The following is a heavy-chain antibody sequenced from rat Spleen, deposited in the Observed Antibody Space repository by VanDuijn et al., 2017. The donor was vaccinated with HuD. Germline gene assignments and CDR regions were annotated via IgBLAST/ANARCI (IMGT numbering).Heavy chain of an antibody. CDR2: ISYDGGST. D-gene: IGHD1-4*01. V-gene: IGHV5-20*01. CDR1: GFTFSDYY. Sequence: EVQLVESGGGLVQPGRSLKLSCAASGFTFSDYYLAWVRQAPKKGLEWVASISYDGGSTYYRDSVKGRFTISRDNAKSSLYLQMDSLRSEDTATYYCATPTPGIPFAYWGQGTLVTVSS. J-gene: IGHJ3*01. CDR3: ATPTPGIPFAY.